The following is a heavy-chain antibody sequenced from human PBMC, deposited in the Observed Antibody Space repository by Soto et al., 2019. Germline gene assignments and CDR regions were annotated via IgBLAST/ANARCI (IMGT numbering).Heavy chain of an antibody. V-gene: IGHV4-31*03. CDR1: GGSISSSGYY. Sequence: SETLSLTCTVSGGSISSSGYYWSWIRQHPGKGLEWIGHIYYSGRTYYNPSLKSRVTISVDTSKNQFSLKLSSVTAADTAVYYCVRLRYCSSTSCHRFDPWGQGTLVTVSS. J-gene: IGHJ5*02. CDR3: VRLRYCSSTSCHRFDP. CDR2: IYYSGRT. D-gene: IGHD2-2*02.